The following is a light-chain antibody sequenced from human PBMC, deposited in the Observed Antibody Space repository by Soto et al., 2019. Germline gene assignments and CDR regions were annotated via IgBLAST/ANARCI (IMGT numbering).Light chain of an antibody. J-gene: IGKJ1*01. CDR1: QSISNW. V-gene: IGKV1-5*01. Sequence: DIQMTQSPSTLSASVGDRVTITCRASQSISNWLAWYQQKPGKAPKLLIYDACSVESGVPSRFSGSESGTEFTLSISSLQPDDFATYYCQQYNSYSPWTFGQGTMVEIK. CDR3: QQYNSYSPWT. CDR2: DAC.